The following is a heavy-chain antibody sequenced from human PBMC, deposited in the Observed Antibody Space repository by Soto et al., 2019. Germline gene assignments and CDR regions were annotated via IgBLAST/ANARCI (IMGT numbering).Heavy chain of an antibody. V-gene: IGHV1-18*01. Sequence: ASVKVSCKASGYTFTSYGISWVRLAPGQGLEWMGWISAYNGNTNYAQKLQGRVTMTTDTSTSTAYMELRSLRSDDTAVYYCAREIGFWSGSRLFAFDIWGQGTMVTVSS. CDR1: GYTFTSYG. J-gene: IGHJ3*02. D-gene: IGHD3-3*01. CDR3: AREIGFWSGSRLFAFDI. CDR2: ISAYNGNT.